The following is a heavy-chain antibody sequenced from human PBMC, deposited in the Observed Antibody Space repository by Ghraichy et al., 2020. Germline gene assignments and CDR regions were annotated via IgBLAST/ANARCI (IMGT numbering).Heavy chain of an antibody. CDR1: GYTFTSYG. V-gene: IGHV1-18*01. CDR2: ISAYNGNT. J-gene: IGHJ3*02. Sequence: ASVKVSCKASGYTFTSYGISWVRQAPGQGLEWMGWISAYNGNTNYAQKLQGRVTMTTDTSTSTAYMELRSLRSDDTAVYYCARIRLELSLWSGAFDIWGQGTMVTVSS. D-gene: IGHD3-16*02. CDR3: ARIRLELSLWSGAFDI.